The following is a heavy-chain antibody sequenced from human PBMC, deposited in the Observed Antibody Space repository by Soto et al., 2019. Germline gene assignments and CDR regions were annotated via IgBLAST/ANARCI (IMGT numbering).Heavy chain of an antibody. J-gene: IGHJ6*02. CDR2: IYYSGST. D-gene: IGHD3-3*01. V-gene: IGHV4-61*01. Sequence: SETLSLTCTVSGGSVSSGSYYWSWIRQPPGKGLEWIGYIYYSGSTNYNPSLKSRVTISVDTSKNQFSLKLSSVTAADTAVYYCARDTLILEWLLPYYYGMGVWGQGTTVTVSS. CDR1: GGSVSSGSYY. CDR3: ARDTLILEWLLPYYYGMGV.